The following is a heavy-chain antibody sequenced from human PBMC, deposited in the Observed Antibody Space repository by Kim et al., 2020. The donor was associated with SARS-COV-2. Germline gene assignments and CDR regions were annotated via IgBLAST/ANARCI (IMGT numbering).Heavy chain of an antibody. D-gene: IGHD2-2*01. CDR3: ARDGGYCSSTSCRPIWWFEP. J-gene: IGHJ5*02. V-gene: IGHV4-59*01. CDR2: IYYSGST. Sequence: SETLSLTCTVSGGSISSYYWSWIRQPPGKGLEWIGYIYYSGSTNYNPSLKSRVTISVDTSKNQFSLKLSSVTAADTAVYYCARDGGYCSSTSCRPIWWFEPWGQGTLVTVSS. CDR1: GGSISSYY.